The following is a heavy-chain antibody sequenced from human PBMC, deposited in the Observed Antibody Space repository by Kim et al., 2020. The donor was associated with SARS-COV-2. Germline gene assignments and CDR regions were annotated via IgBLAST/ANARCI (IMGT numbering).Heavy chain of an antibody. V-gene: IGHV3-21*01. Sequence: GGSLRLSCAASGFTFSSYSMNWVRQAPGKGLEWVSSISSSSSYIYYADSVKGRFTISRDNAKNSLYLQMNSLRAEDTAVYYCARDPGHYYDSSGRFDPWGQGTLVTVSS. CDR2: ISSSSSYI. CDR3: ARDPGHYYDSSGRFDP. J-gene: IGHJ5*02. CDR1: GFTFSSYS. D-gene: IGHD3-22*01.